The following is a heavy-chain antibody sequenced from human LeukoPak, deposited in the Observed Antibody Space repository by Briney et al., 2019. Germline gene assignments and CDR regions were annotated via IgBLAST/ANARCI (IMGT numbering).Heavy chain of an antibody. J-gene: IGHJ3*02. V-gene: IGHV4-59*08. CDR1: GGSISSYY. CDR2: IYYSGST. D-gene: IGHD3-10*01. CDR3: ARHGAGASYAFDI. Sequence: SETLSLTCTVSGGSISSYYWSWIRQPPGKGLEWIGYIYYSGSTNYNPSLKSRVTISVDTSKNQFSLKLSSVTAADTAVYYCARHGAGASYAFDIWGQGTMVTASS.